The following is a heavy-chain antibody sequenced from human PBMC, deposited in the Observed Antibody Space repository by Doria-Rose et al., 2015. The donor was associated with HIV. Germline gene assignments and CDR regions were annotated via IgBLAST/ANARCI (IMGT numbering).Heavy chain of an antibody. D-gene: IGHD3-10*01. Sequence: VQLVQSGGGLVRPGGSLRLSCATSGFTFSSHRINWVRQAPGKGLESVSSISSTSAYINYADSVRGRFTISRDNARNSLYLQMDSLRAEDTAIYYCATGVTRDYWGQGTLVTVSS. CDR3: ATGVTRDY. J-gene: IGHJ4*02. CDR1: GFTFSSHR. CDR2: ISSTSAYI. V-gene: IGHV3-21*01.